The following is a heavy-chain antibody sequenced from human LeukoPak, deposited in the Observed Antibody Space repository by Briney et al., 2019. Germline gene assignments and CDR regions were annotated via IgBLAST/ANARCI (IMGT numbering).Heavy chain of an antibody. CDR3: ARARSSYGYGDAFDI. J-gene: IGHJ3*02. D-gene: IGHD5-18*01. V-gene: IGHV3-48*01. Sequence: GGSLRLSCAASGFTFSSYSMNWVRQAPGKGLEWVSYISSSSSTIYYADSVTGRFTISRDNAKNSLYLQMNSLRAEDTAVYYCARARSSYGYGDAFDIWGQGTMVTVSS. CDR1: GFTFSSYS. CDR2: ISSSSSTI.